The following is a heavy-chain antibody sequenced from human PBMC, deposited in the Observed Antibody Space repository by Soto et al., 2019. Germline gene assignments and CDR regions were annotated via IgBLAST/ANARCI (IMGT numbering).Heavy chain of an antibody. CDR3: ATRPLLPGAP. D-gene: IGHD3-22*01. CDR2: IYSGGST. Sequence: EVQLVESGGGLIQPGGSLRLSCAASGFTFSSNDMNWVRQAPGKGLEWVSLIYSGGSTYYADSVKGRFTISRDNSKNTLYLQMSSLRAEDTDVYDCATRPLLPGAPWGQGTMVTVYS. CDR1: GFTFSSND. V-gene: IGHV3-53*01. J-gene: IGHJ3*01.